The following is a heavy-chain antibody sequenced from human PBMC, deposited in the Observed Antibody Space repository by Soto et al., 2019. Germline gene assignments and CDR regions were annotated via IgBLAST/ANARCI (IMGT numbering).Heavy chain of an antibody. CDR1: GFTFSSYA. D-gene: IGHD3-9*01. CDR3: ARDFRLGPSFDWSHIFEY. J-gene: IGHJ4*02. CDR2: ISYDGSNK. V-gene: IGHV3-30-3*01. Sequence: QVQLVESGGGVVQPGRSLRLSCAASGFTFSSYAMHWVRQAPGKGLEWVAVISYDGSNKYYADSVKGRFTISRDNSKNTLYLQMNSRRAEDTAVYYCARDFRLGPSFDWSHIFEYWGQGTLVTVSS.